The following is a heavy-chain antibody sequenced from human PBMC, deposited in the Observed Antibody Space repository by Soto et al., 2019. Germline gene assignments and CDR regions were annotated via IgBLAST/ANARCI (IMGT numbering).Heavy chain of an antibody. J-gene: IGHJ5*02. CDR2: IYYSGST. V-gene: IGHV4-39*02. CDR3: ARERRELLGWVYNYFDP. D-gene: IGHD1-26*01. CDR1: GGSISSSSYY. Sequence: PSETLSLTCTVSGGSISSSSYYWGWIRQPPGKGLEWIGSIYYSGSTYYNPSLKSRVTISVDTSKNQFSLKLSSVTAADTAVYYCARERRELLGWVYNYFDPWGQGTLVTVSS.